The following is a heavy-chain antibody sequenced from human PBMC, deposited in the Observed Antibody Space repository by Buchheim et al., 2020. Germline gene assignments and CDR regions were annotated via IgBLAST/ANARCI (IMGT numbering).Heavy chain of an antibody. Sequence: QVQLQESGPGLVKPSQTLSLTCTVSGGSISSGDYYWSWIRQPPGKGLEWIGYIYYSGSTYYNPSLKSRVTISVDTSKTQFSLKLSSVTAADTAVYYCARDGQGATYYYDSSHNGDAFDIWGQGT. J-gene: IGHJ3*02. V-gene: IGHV4-30-4*01. CDR1: GGSISSGDYY. D-gene: IGHD3-22*01. CDR3: ARDGQGATYYYDSSHNGDAFDI. CDR2: IYYSGST.